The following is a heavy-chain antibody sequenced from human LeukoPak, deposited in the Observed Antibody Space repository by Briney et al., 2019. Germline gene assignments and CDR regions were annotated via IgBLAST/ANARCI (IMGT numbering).Heavy chain of an antibody. CDR1: GGSISSGDYY. V-gene: IGHV4-30-4*08. CDR3: ARGAGDSSGWADY. D-gene: IGHD6-19*01. J-gene: IGHJ4*02. Sequence: PSQTLSLTCTVSGGSISSGDYYWSWIRQPPGKGLEWIGYIYYSGSTYCNPSLKSRVTISVDTSKNQFSLKLSSVTAADTAVYYCARGAGDSSGWADYWGQGTLVTVSS. CDR2: IYYSGST.